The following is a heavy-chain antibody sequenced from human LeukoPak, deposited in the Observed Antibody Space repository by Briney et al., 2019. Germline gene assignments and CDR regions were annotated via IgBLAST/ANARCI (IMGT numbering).Heavy chain of an antibody. Sequence: GGSLRLSCAASGFTFDDYGMNWVRQAPGKGLEWVSYISSSGSTIYYADSVKGRFTISRDNAKNSLYLQMNSLRAEDTAVYYCASGIVVVDYYFDYWGQGTLVTVSS. D-gene: IGHD3-22*01. J-gene: IGHJ4*02. CDR1: GFTFDDYG. CDR2: ISSSGSTI. CDR3: ASGIVVVDYYFDY. V-gene: IGHV3-48*03.